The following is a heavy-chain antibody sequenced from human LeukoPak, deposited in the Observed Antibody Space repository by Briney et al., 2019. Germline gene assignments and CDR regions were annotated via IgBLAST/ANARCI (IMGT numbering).Heavy chain of an antibody. J-gene: IGHJ6*03. CDR1: GGSFSGYY. V-gene: IGHV4-34*01. D-gene: IGHD5-18*01. Sequence: PSETLSLTCAVYGGSFSGYYWSWIRQPPGRGLEWIGEINHSGSTNYNPSLKSRVTISVDTPKNQFSLKLSSVTAADTAVYYCARGHRGYSYGRYYYYYMDVWGKGTTVTVSS. CDR3: ARGHRGYSYGRYYYYYMDV. CDR2: INHSGST.